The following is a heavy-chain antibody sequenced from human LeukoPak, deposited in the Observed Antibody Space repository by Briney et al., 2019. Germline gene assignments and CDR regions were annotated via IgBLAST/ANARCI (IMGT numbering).Heavy chain of an antibody. Sequence: SQTLSLTCTVSGGSISSGSYYWSWIRQPAVRGLEWIGRIYTSGSTNYNPSLKSRVTISVDTSKNQFSRKLSSVTAADTAVYYCASYKGKDAFDIWGQGTMVTVSS. J-gene: IGHJ3*02. V-gene: IGHV4-61*02. CDR2: IYTSGST. CDR1: GGSISSGSYY. D-gene: IGHD3-10*01. CDR3: ASYKGKDAFDI.